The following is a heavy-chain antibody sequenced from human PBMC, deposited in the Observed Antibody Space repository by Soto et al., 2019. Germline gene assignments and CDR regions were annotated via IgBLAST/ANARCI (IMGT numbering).Heavy chain of an antibody. CDR1: GFTFSSDG. CDR3: AKDRAMVRGIDY. V-gene: IGHV3-30*18. Sequence: QVQLVESGGGVVQPGRSLRLSCAASGFTFSSDGMHWVRQAPGKGLEWVAVISYDGSNKYYADSVKGRFTISRDNSKNTLYLQMNSLRAEDTAVYYCAKDRAMVRGIDYWGQGTLVTVSS. CDR2: ISYDGSNK. J-gene: IGHJ4*02. D-gene: IGHD3-10*01.